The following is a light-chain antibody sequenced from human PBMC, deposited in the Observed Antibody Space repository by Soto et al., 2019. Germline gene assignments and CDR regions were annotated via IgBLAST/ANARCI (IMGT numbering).Light chain of an antibody. J-gene: IGKJ5*01. CDR2: LAS. Sequence: DIQMTQSPSTLSAFVGDRVTITCRASQSISTSLAWYQQKPGKAPKLLIYLASSLESGVPARFSGSGSATDFTLTISCLQSEDFATYYCQQYYSYPRTFGQGTRLEIK. V-gene: IGKV1-5*03. CDR1: QSISTS. CDR3: QQYYSYPRT.